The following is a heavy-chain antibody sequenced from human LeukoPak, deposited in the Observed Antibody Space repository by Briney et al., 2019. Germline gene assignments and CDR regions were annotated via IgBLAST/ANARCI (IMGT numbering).Heavy chain of an antibody. J-gene: IGHJ3*02. CDR1: GYTFTSYD. CDR2: MNPNSGNT. Sequence: ASVKVSCTASGYTFTSYDINWVRQATGQGLGWMGWMNPNSGNTGYAQKFQGRVTMTGNTSISTAYMELSSLRSEDTAVYYCARFRSILHAFDIWGQGTMVTVSS. CDR3: ARFRSILHAFDI. D-gene: IGHD2-15*01. V-gene: IGHV1-8*01.